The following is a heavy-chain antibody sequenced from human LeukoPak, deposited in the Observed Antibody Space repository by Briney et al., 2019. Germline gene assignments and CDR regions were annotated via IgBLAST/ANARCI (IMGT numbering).Heavy chain of an antibody. CDR3: AKDFQGIVGATQIDF. CDR1: GFRFDDYT. CDR2: SWNSDYT. D-gene: IGHD1-26*01. J-gene: IGHJ4*02. V-gene: IGHV3-43*01. Sequence: GGSLRLSCAASGFRFDDYTMHWVRRAPEKGLEWVSLSWNSDYTSYAESVKGRFTISRDNSKNSLYLQMNSLRAEDTAFYYCAKDFQGIVGATQIDFWGQGTLVTVSS.